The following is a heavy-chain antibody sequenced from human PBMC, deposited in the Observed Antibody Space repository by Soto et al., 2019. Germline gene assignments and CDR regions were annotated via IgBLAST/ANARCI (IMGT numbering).Heavy chain of an antibody. D-gene: IGHD5-12*01. CDR1: GGTFSSYA. CDR2: IIPIFGTA. CDR3: ARGGLEMATITKFDS. Sequence: SVQVSCQASGGTFSSYAISWVRQAPGQGLEWMGGIIPIFGTANYAQKFQGRVTITADESTSTAYMELSSLRSEDTAVYYCARGGLEMATITKFDSWGQGTLVTVSS. J-gene: IGHJ4*02. V-gene: IGHV1-69*13.